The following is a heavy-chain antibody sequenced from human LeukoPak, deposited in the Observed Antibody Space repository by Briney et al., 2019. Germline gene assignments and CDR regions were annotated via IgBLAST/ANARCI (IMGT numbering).Heavy chain of an antibody. CDR3: ARVSSSWYQDWYFDL. Sequence: PSETLSLTCAVYGESFSGHYWSWIRQPPGKGLEWIGEINHSGSTNYNPSLKSRVTISVDTSKNQFSLKLTSVTAADTAVYYCARVSSSWYQDWYFDLWGRGTLVTVSS. D-gene: IGHD6-13*01. J-gene: IGHJ2*01. CDR1: GESFSGHY. CDR2: INHSGST. V-gene: IGHV4-34*01.